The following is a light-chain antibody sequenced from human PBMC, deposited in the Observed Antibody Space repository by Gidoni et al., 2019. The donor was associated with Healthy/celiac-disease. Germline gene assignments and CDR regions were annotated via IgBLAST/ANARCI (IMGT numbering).Light chain of an antibody. J-gene: IGKJ4*01. CDR1: QGISSY. CDR3: QQLNSYPP. CDR2: AAS. V-gene: IGKV1-9*01. Sequence: DIQLTQSPSFLSASVGARVTITCRASQGISSYLAWYQQKPGKAPKHLIYAASTLQSGVPSRFSGSGSGTEFTLTISSLQPEDFATYYCQQLNSYPPFGGGTKVEIK.